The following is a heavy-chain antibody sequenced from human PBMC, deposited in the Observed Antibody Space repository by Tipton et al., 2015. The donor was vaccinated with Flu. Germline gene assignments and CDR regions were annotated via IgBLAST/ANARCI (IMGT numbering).Heavy chain of an antibody. CDR2: IRFDGSTE. Sequence: SLRLSCVASGFTFSHYGIHWVRQAPGKGLEWVAFIRFDGSTEYYADSVKGRFTISKDNSKNKLYLQMSSLRAEDTAVYYCAKDFPTSIRTSSSYDYWGQGTLVTVSS. CDR1: GFTFSHYG. CDR3: AKDFPTSIRTSSSYDY. J-gene: IGHJ4*02. V-gene: IGHV3-30*02. D-gene: IGHD6-6*01.